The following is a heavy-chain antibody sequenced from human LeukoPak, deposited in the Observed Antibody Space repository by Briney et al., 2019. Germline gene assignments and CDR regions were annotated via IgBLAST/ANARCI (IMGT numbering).Heavy chain of an antibody. V-gene: IGHV3-30-3*01. CDR2: ISYDGSNK. Sequence: GRFLRLSCAASGFTFSSYAMHWVRQAPGKGLEWVAVISYDGSNKYYADSVKGRFTISRDNSKNTLYLQMNSLRAEDTAVYYCAREHYYDSSGYYRDFDIWGQGTMVTVSS. D-gene: IGHD3-22*01. CDR3: AREHYYDSSGYYRDFDI. J-gene: IGHJ3*02. CDR1: GFTFSSYA.